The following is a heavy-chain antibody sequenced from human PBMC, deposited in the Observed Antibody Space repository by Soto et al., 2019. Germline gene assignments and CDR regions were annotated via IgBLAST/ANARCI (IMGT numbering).Heavy chain of an antibody. V-gene: IGHV1-2*02. CDR2: INPNSGGT. CDR1: GYTFTGYY. CDR3: ARDRSYSSSSPPPYYYSSYGMDV. Sequence: ASVKVSCKASGYTFTGYYMHWVRQAPGQGLEWMGWINPNSGGTNYAQKFQGRVTMTRDTSISTAYMEMSRLRSDDTAVYYCARDRSYSSSSPPPYYYSSYGMDVWGQATTVTVSS. J-gene: IGHJ6*02. D-gene: IGHD6-6*01.